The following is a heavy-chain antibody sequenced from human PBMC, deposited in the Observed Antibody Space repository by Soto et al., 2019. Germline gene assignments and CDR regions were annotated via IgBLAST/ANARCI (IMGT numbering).Heavy chain of an antibody. D-gene: IGHD1-26*01. V-gene: IGHV4-59*01. Sequence: KPSETLSLTCTVSGGSISSYYWSWIRQPPGKGLEWIGYIYYSGSTNYNPPLKSRVTISVDTSKNQFSLKLSSVTAADTAVYYCARLVGATPGLDYYYGMDVWGQGTTVTVSS. CDR1: GGSISSYY. J-gene: IGHJ6*02. CDR2: IYYSGST. CDR3: ARLVGATPGLDYYYGMDV.